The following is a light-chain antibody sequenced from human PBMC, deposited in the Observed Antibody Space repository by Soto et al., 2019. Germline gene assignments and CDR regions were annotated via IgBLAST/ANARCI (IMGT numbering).Light chain of an antibody. CDR1: QTIMRW. V-gene: IGKV1-5*03. CDR3: QHLSRYPLT. Sequence: DIQMKQSLSTLSGSVGDRGTITCRARQTIMRWLAWNQHKPRKAPKLLIYKASTLKSGVPSRFSVSGSGTGFTVTISSLQPDDFATDNCQHLSRYPLTFGVAATV. J-gene: IGKJ4*01. CDR2: KAS.